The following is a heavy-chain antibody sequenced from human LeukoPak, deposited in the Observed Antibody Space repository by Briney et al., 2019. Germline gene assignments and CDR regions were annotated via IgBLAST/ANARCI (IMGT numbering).Heavy chain of an antibody. CDR3: VRDRYDSETDY. CDR1: GYTYTSYG. J-gene: IGHJ4*02. CDR2: ISTYNGNT. Sequence: GASVKVSCKASGYTYTSYGISWVRQAPGQGLEWMGWISTYNGNTLYAQEFQGRVTLTTDTSTTTAYMEVRSLRSDDTAVYYCVRDRYDSETDYWGQGTLVTVSS. D-gene: IGHD1-1*01. V-gene: IGHV1-18*01.